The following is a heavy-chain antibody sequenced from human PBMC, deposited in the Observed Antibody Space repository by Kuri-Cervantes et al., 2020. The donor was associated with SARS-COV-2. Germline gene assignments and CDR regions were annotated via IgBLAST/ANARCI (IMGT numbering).Heavy chain of an antibody. CDR1: GFPFDDYV. Sequence: SLKISCAASGFPFDDYVMHWVRQAPGKGLEWGSGISWNSGNIGYADSVKGRFTISRDNAKNSLYLQMNSPRAEDMALYYCAKLVATNDVFDIWGQGTMVTVSS. J-gene: IGHJ3*02. D-gene: IGHD5-12*01. V-gene: IGHV3-9*03. CDR3: AKLVATNDVFDI. CDR2: ISWNSGNI.